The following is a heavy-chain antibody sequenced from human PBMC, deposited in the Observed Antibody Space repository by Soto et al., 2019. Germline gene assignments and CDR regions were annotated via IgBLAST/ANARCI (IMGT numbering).Heavy chain of an antibody. CDR2: IYYSGST. CDR3: ARETNDYSNWFDP. Sequence: TSETLSLTCTVSGGSISCGGYYWSWIRQHPGKGLEWIGYIYYSGSTYYNPSLKSRVTISVDTSKNQFSLKLSSVTAADTAVYYCARETNDYSNWFDPWGQGTLVTVSP. J-gene: IGHJ5*02. D-gene: IGHD4-4*01. CDR1: GGSISCGGYY. V-gene: IGHV4-31*03.